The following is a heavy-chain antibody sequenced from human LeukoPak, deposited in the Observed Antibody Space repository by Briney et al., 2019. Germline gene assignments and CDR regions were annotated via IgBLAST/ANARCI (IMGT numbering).Heavy chain of an antibody. D-gene: IGHD5-12*01. CDR3: ARGPYSGYST. CDR1: GGSFSGYY. V-gene: IGHV4-34*01. CDR2: INHSGST. J-gene: IGHJ5*02. Sequence: SETLSLTCAVYGGSFSGYYWSWIRQPPGKGLEWIGEINHSGSTNYNPSLKSRVTISVDTSKNQFSLKLSSGTAADTAVYYCARGPYSGYSTWGQGTLVTVSS.